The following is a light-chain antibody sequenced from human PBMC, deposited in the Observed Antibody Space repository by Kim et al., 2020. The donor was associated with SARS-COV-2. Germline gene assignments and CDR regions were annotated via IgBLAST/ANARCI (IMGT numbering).Light chain of an antibody. J-gene: IGLJ3*02. CDR3: QVWDRSTL. CDR1: NIESKN. CDR2: RDT. V-gene: IGLV3-9*01. Sequence: SVALGQTATITCGGNNIESKNVHWYQQKPGQAPVLVIYRDTSRPSGIPERFSGSNSGNTATLTISRAQAGDEADYYCQVWDRSTLFGGGTKLTVL.